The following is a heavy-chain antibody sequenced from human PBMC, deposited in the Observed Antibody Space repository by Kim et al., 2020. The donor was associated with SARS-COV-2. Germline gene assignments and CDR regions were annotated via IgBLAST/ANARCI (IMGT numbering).Heavy chain of an antibody. J-gene: IGHJ4*02. CDR2: INPNSGGT. V-gene: IGHV1-2*06. CDR1: GYTFTGYY. Sequence: ASVKVSCKASGYTFTGYYMHWVRQAPGQGLEWMGRINPNSGGTNYAQKFQGRVTMTRDTSISTAYMELSSLRSDDTAVYYCAREAPYFIAAAGTGDYWGQGTLVTVSS. CDR3: AREAPYFIAAAGTGDY. D-gene: IGHD6-13*01.